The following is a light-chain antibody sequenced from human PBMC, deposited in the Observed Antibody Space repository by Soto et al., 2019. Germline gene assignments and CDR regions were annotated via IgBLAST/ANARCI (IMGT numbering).Light chain of an antibody. Sequence: IQVSQSPSSMSASVAYRVTIACRTSQRISSYLNWFQQKPGKAPKILIYAASTLQSGVPSRFSVSGSGTHFTLTISDLQNEDFATYYCQQTYTTTLTFGGGTKVDIK. CDR2: AAS. V-gene: IGKV1-39*01. J-gene: IGKJ4*01. CDR1: QRISSY. CDR3: QQTYTTTLT.